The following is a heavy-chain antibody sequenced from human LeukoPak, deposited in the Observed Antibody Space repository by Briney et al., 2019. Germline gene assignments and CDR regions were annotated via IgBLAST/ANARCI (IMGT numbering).Heavy chain of an antibody. J-gene: IGHJ4*02. CDR1: GFTFSSYA. D-gene: IGHD5-18*01. Sequence: GGSLRLSCSASGFTFSSYAMHWVRQAPGKGLEYVSAISSNGGSTYYADSVKGRFTISRDNAENSLYLQMNSLRAEDTAVYYCGRYSYGYGSRLGYWGQGTLVTVSS. V-gene: IGHV3-64*04. CDR2: ISSNGGST. CDR3: GRYSYGYGSRLGY.